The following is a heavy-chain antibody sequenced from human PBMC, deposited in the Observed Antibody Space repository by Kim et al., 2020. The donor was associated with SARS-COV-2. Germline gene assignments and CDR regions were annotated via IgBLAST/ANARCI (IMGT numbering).Heavy chain of an antibody. CDR2: IYGGGGKT. CDR1: GFTFSSYA. V-gene: IGHV3-23*03. CDR3: AKAVASGSYYFDY. Sequence: GGSLRLSCAASGFTFSSYAMNWVRQAPGKGLEWVSVIYGGGGKTHYADSVKGRFTISRDNSKNTLYLQMNSLRAEDTAVYYCAKAVASGSYYFDYWGQGTLVTVSS. D-gene: IGHD3-10*01. J-gene: IGHJ4*02.